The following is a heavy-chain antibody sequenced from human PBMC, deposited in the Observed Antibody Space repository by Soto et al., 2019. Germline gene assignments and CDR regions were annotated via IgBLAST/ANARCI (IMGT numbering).Heavy chain of an antibody. D-gene: IGHD3-9*01. J-gene: IGHJ4*02. Sequence: SDTLSLTCTVSGSSISSGFYYWSWIRQHPGKGLEWIGCIYYSGNTYYNPSLQTRVTISVDKSKSQSSLKLNSVTAADSAVYFCARLEGLATISYYFDFWGPGALVTVSS. V-gene: IGHV4-39*01. CDR3: ARLEGLATISYYFDF. CDR1: GSSISSGFYY. CDR2: IYYSGNT.